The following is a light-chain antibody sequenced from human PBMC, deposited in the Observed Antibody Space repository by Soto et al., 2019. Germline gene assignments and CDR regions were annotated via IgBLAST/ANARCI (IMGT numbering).Light chain of an antibody. CDR1: SSDVGLYNY. Sequence: QSVLTQPASVSGSPGQSITISCTGTSSDVGLYNYVSWYRHLPGKAPELIIYDVSNRPSGVSNRFSGSKSANTASLTISGLQAEDEADYYCNSYTSSGTYVFGPGTKVTVL. CDR3: NSYTSSGTYV. J-gene: IGLJ1*01. V-gene: IGLV2-14*03. CDR2: DVS.